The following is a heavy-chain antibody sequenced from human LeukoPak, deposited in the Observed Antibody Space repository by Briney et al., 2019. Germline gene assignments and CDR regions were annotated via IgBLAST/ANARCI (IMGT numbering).Heavy chain of an antibody. V-gene: IGHV1-69*05. CDR3: ARGAVNWNDAYYYYYYYMDV. CDR1: GGTFSSYA. D-gene: IGHD1-1*01. Sequence: ASVKVSCKASGGTFSSYAISGVRQAPGQGLEWMGGIIPIFGTANYAQEFQGRVTITTDESTSTAYMELSSLRSEDTAVYYCARGAVNWNDAYYYYYYYMDVWGKGTTVTVSS. CDR2: IIPIFGTA. J-gene: IGHJ6*03.